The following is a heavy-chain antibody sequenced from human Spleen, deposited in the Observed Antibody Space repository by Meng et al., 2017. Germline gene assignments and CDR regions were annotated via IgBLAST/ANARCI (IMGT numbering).Heavy chain of an antibody. CDR3: ARGHLAKYYYGSGSYYNNAFDI. J-gene: IGHJ3*02. Sequence: GESLKISCAASEFAFISSWMHWVRQAPGKGLVWVSSISSTSSYIYYADSVKGRFTISRDNAKNSLYLQMNSLRAEDTAVYYCARGHLAKYYYGSGSYYNNAFDIWGQGTMVTVSS. CDR1: EFAFISSW. CDR2: ISSTSSYI. V-gene: IGHV3-21*01. D-gene: IGHD3-10*01.